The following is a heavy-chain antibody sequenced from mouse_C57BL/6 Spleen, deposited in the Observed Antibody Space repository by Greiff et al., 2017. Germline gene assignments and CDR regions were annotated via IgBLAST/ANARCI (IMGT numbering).Heavy chain of an antibody. D-gene: IGHD1-1*01. CDR3: ASSGSSGVLDV. J-gene: IGHJ1*03. CDR2: INPSNGGT. CDR1: GYTFTSYW. V-gene: IGHV1-53*01. Sequence: QVQLQQPGAELVKPGASVKLSCKASGYTFTSYWMHWVKQRPGQGLEWIGNINPSNGGTNYNEKFKSKATLTVDKSSSTAYMPLSSLTSEDSAVYYGASSGSSGVLDVWGTGTTLTVSS.